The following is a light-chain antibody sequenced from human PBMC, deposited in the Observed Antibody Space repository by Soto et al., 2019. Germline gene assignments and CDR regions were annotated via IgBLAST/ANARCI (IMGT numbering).Light chain of an antibody. CDR3: QHYGSSRT. V-gene: IGKV3-20*01. CDR1: QSVTSD. J-gene: IGKJ1*01. Sequence: EIVLTQSPGTLSLSPGERATLSCRASQSVTSDLAWYQQKPGQAPRLLIYGASNRATGIPDRFSGSGSGIDFTLTVSRLEPEDFAVYYCQHYGSSRTFGQGTKVELK. CDR2: GAS.